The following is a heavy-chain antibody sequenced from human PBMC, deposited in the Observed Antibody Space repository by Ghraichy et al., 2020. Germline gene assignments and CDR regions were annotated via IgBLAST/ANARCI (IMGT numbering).Heavy chain of an antibody. CDR1: DDSFGFDY. D-gene: IGHD1-26*01. CDR2: VYYSGTT. J-gene: IGHJ5*02. CDR3: ARLGSGGFGP. Sequence: SETLSLTCTVSDDSFGFDYWSWIRQPPGKGLEWIGYVYYSGTTTYNPSLKDQVTISIDTSKNQFFLEVTSVTAADTATYYCARLGSGGFGPWGQGTLVTVSS. V-gene: IGHV4-59*08.